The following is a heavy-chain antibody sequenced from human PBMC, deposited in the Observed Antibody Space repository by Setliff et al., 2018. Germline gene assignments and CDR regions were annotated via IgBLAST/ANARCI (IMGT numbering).Heavy chain of an antibody. V-gene: IGHV3-15*01. CDR2: IKSKADGGTA. Sequence: SGGSLRLSCAASGFTFSDAWMNWVRQAPGKGLEWVGRIKSKADGGTADFAAPVKGRFTISRDDSKNTMSLQMNSLKTEDTAVYFCATRLGDFWGQGTLVTVSS. CDR3: ATRLGDF. CDR1: GFTFSDAW. J-gene: IGHJ4*02.